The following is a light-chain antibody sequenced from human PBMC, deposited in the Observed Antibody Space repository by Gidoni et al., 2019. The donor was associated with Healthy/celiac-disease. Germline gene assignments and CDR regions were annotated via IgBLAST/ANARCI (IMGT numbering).Light chain of an antibody. CDR3: QQSYSTQGSFT. J-gene: IGKJ5*01. CDR1: QSISSY. V-gene: IGKV1-39*01. Sequence: DIQMTQSPSSLSASVGDRVTITCRASQSISSYLNWYQQKPGKAPKLLIYAASSLQSGVPSRFSGSGSGTDFTLTISSLQPEDFATYYCQQSYSTQGSFTFGQGTRLEIK. CDR2: AAS.